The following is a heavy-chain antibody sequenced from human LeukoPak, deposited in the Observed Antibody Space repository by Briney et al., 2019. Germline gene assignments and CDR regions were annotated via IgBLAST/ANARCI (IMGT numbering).Heavy chain of an antibody. J-gene: IGHJ1*01. CDR3: ATDSGRSTRTAAGTVYFQH. D-gene: IGHD6-13*01. V-gene: IGHV1-24*01. Sequence: GASVKVSCKVSGYTLTELSMHWVRQAPGKGLEWMGGFDPEDGETIYAQKFQGRVTMTEDTSTDTAYMELSSLRSEDTAVYYCATDSGRSTRTAAGTVYFQHWGQGTLVTVSS. CDR2: FDPEDGET. CDR1: GYTLTELS.